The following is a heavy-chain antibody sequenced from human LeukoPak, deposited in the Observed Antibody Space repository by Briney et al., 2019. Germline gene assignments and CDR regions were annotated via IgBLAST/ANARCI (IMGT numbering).Heavy chain of an antibody. CDR3: ARGGPGYYGFL. D-gene: IGHD3-3*01. Sequence: ASETLSLTCAVYGGSFSGYYWSWIRQSPGKGLEWIGEINPSGSTSYNASLKSRVTLSVDMSKNQFSLKLSSVTAADTAMYYCARGGPGYYGFLWGQGTLVTVSS. J-gene: IGHJ4*02. CDR1: GGSFSGYY. V-gene: IGHV4-34*01. CDR2: INPSGST.